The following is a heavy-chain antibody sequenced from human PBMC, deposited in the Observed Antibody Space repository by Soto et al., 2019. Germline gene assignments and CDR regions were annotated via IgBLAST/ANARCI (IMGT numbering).Heavy chain of an antibody. Sequence: EVQLVESGGGLVQPGRSLRLSCAASGFTFDDYAMHWVRQAPGKGLEWVSGISWNSGSIGYADSVKGRFTISRDNAKNPLYQQMVSLRAEDKGWYNCAKDRVLVISVYVDYGDQGTLVTVSS. J-gene: IGHJ4*02. CDR2: ISWNSGSI. CDR1: GFTFDDYA. D-gene: IGHD2-15*01. V-gene: IGHV3-9*01. CDR3: AKDRVLVISVYVDY.